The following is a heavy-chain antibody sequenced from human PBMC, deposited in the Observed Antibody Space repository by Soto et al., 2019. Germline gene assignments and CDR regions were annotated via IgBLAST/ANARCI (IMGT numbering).Heavy chain of an antibody. J-gene: IGHJ3*02. CDR1: GYTFTSYC. CDR2: ISAYNGNT. D-gene: IGHD6-6*01. CDR3: AREDFIAARHPSDAFDI. Sequence: ASVKVSCKASGYTFTSYCISWVRQAPGQGLEWMGWISAYNGNTNYAQKLQGRVTMTTDTSTSTAYMELRSLRSDDTAVYYCAREDFIAARHPSDAFDIWGQGTMVTVSS. V-gene: IGHV1-18*01.